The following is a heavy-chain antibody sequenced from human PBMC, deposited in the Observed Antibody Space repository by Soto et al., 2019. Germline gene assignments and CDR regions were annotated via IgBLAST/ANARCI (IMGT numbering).Heavy chain of an antibody. CDR2: VYYIGAT. CDR1: GDSVSNTNYY. CDR3: ARWRYDSGNYFDF. J-gene: IGHJ4*02. V-gene: IGHV4-39*01. D-gene: IGHD3-10*01. Sequence: QLRLLESGPGLVKPSETLSLTCSVSGDSVSNTNYYWGWVRQPPGKGLEWIASVYYIGATYYNPSLKSRLTISVDTSKDQLFLKLSYVTAADTAVYYCARWRYDSGNYFDFWGQGTLVTVSS.